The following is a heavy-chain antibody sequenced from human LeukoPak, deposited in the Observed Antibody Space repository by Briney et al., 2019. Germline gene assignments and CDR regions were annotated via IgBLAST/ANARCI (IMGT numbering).Heavy chain of an antibody. CDR2: IYYSGST. Sequence: TSETLSLTCTVSGGSISSGDYYWSWIRQPPGKGLEWIGYIYYSGSTYYNPSLKSRVTISVDTSKNQFSLKLSSVTAADTAVYYCARAAHYCSGGSCSDYWGQGTLVTVSS. J-gene: IGHJ4*02. CDR1: GGSISSGDYY. CDR3: ARAAHYCSGGSCSDY. D-gene: IGHD2-15*01. V-gene: IGHV4-30-4*01.